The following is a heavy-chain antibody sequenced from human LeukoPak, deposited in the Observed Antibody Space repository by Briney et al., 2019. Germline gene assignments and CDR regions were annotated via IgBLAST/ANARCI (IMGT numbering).Heavy chain of an antibody. Sequence: GGTLRLSCAASGFTFSSYGMSWVRQAPGKGLEWVSSISGSGGSTYYADSVKGRFTISRDNAKNSLYLQMNSLRAEGTAVYYCARRDSSGWRFDYWGQGTLVTVSS. CDR1: GFTFSSYG. V-gene: IGHV3-23*01. J-gene: IGHJ4*02. CDR3: ARRDSSGWRFDY. CDR2: ISGSGGST. D-gene: IGHD6-19*01.